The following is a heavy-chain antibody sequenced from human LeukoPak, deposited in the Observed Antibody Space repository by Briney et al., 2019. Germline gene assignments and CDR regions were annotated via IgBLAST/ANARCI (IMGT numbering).Heavy chain of an antibody. Sequence: SETLSLTCAVYGGSFSGYYWSWIRQPPGKGLEWIGEINHSGGTNYNPSLKSRVTISVDTSKNQFSLKLSSVTAADTAVYYCARDSSGYPPDYWGQGTLVTVSS. V-gene: IGHV4-34*01. CDR3: ARDSSGYPPDY. CDR2: INHSGGT. D-gene: IGHD3-22*01. CDR1: GGSFSGYY. J-gene: IGHJ4*02.